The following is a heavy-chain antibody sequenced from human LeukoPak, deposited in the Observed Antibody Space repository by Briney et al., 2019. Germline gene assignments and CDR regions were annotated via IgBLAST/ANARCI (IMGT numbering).Heavy chain of an antibody. J-gene: IGHJ4*02. V-gene: IGHV3-15*01. CDR1: GFTFSNAW. CDR3: TILLWFGGTRDY. D-gene: IGHD3-10*01. CDR2: IKSKTDGGTT. Sequence: GGSLRLSCAASGFTFSNAWMSWVRQAPGKGLEWVGRIKSKTDGGTTDYAAPVKGRFTISRDDSKNTLYLQMNSLKTEDTAVYYCTILLWFGGTRDYWGQGTLVTVSS.